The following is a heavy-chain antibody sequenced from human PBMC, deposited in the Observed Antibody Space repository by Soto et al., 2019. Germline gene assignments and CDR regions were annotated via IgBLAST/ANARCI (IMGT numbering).Heavy chain of an antibody. V-gene: IGHV4-39*05. CDR1: GGSISLSDYH. D-gene: IGHD6-19*01. CDR3: ALTPPIEVAGPDF. Sequence: SETPSLRATVSGGSISLSDYHLGWIRQPPGQGLEWIGSIHYSGRVFYKSSLLGRVTISVDTSKNQFSLDLNSVTATDTAVYYCALTPPIEVAGPDFWGQGTLVTVSS. J-gene: IGHJ4*02. CDR2: IHYSGRV.